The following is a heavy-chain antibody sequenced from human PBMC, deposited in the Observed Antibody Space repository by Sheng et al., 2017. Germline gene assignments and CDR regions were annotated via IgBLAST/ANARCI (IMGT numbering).Heavy chain of an antibody. CDR3: ARDGYGSGSYWYNYFDY. CDR2: IYSGGST. Sequence: EVQLVESGGGLIQPGGSLRLSCAASGFTVSSNYMSWVRQAPGKGLEWVSVIYSGGSTYYADSVKGRFTISRDNSKNTLYLQMNSLRAEDTAVYYCARDGYGSGSYWYNYFDYWGQGTLV. J-gene: IGHJ4*02. D-gene: IGHD3-10*01. V-gene: IGHV3-53*01. CDR1: GFTVSSNY.